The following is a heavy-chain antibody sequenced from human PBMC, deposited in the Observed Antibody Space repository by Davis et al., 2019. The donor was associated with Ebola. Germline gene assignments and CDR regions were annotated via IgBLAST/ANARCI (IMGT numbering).Heavy chain of an antibody. V-gene: IGHV3-21*01. J-gene: IGHJ6*02. CDR1: GFTFSSYS. Sequence: PGGSLRLSCAASGFTFSSYSMNWVRQAPGKGLEWVSSISSSSSYIYYADSVKGRFTISRDNAKNSLYLQMNSLRAEDTAVYYCARDRGRGDYDFWRRGDYGMDVWGQGTTVTVSS. D-gene: IGHD3-3*01. CDR2: ISSSSSYI. CDR3: ARDRGRGDYDFWRRGDYGMDV.